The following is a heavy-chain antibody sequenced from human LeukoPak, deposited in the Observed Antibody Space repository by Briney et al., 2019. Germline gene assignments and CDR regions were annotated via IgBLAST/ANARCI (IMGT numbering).Heavy chain of an antibody. D-gene: IGHD3-3*01. CDR3: ARSSGYYNAFDY. CDR2: IYTNGRT. CDR1: GGSISSYY. Sequence: PSETLSLTCTVSGGSISSYYWSWIRQPAGKGLEWIGHIYTNGRTNYNPSLKSRVTMSVDTSKNQFSLKPSSVTAADTAVYYCARSSGYYNAFDYWGQGTLVTVSS. J-gene: IGHJ4*02. V-gene: IGHV4-4*07.